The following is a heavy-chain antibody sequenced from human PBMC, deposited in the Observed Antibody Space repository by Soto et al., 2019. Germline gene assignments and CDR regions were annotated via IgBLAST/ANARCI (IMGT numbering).Heavy chain of an antibody. CDR3: ARTKWKGAWSDP. J-gene: IGHJ5*02. CDR1: VDTFRGYY. V-gene: IGHV4-34*01. Sequence: QVQLQQWGAGLLKPSETLSLTCAVYVDTFRGYYWSWIRQPPGKGLEWIGQINHSGSTNYEPSLKSRVTLSVDTSKNQLSLKLTSVTAADTAIYYCARTKWKGAWSDPWGQGTLVTVSS. CDR2: INHSGST. D-gene: IGHD1-1*01.